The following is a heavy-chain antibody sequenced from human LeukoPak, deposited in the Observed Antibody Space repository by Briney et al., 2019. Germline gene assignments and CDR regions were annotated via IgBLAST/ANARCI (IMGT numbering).Heavy chain of an antibody. CDR3: ATEGGSSGYCGYFDN. CDR1: GFSLKTYI. Sequence: PGGSLRLSCEVSGFSLKTYIIHWLRQAPGKGLEWVSVMSSDGSGKIYTDSVKGRFTIAKDTSKDTVYLEMSTLRPEDTAVHYCATEGGSSGYCGYFDNWGQGTLVTVSS. D-gene: IGHD5-12*01. J-gene: IGHJ4*02. V-gene: IGHV3-30-3*01. CDR2: MSSDGSGK.